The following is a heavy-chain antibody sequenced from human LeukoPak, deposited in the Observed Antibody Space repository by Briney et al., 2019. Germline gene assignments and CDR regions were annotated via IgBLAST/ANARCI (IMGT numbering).Heavy chain of an antibody. Sequence: ASVKVSCKASGYTFTDYYMHWGRQAPRQGFEWMGWITPNDGDTNYAQKFQGRVTMTRDTSISTAHMEVSRLRSDDTAVYYCARANFLYCSSTTCLFDYWGQGTLVTVSS. CDR3: ARANFLYCSSTTCLFDY. V-gene: IGHV1-2*02. J-gene: IGHJ4*02. D-gene: IGHD2-2*01. CDR2: ITPNDGDT. CDR1: GYTFTDYY.